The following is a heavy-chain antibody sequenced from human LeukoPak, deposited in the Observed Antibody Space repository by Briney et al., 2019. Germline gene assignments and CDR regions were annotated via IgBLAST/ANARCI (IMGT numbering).Heavy chain of an antibody. CDR2: ISYDGGNK. J-gene: IGHJ4*02. CDR3: AKERRSSSWYFDH. V-gene: IGHV3-30*18. CDR1: GYTFSDYG. D-gene: IGHD6-13*01. Sequence: GGSLRLSCVASGYTFSDYGMHWVRQAPGKGLDWEAVISYDGGNKHFADSVKGRFTISRDNSRNTLYLEMNSLRAEDTAVYYCAKERRSSSWYFDHWGQGTLVTVSS.